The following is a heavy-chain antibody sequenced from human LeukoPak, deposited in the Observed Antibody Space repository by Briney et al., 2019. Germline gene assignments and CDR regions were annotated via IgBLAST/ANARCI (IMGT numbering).Heavy chain of an antibody. CDR2: ISGSAANT. CDR1: GFTFSSNA. V-gene: IGHV3-23*01. CDR3: AKLYYYDSSGYYSGSVTSHDAFDI. Sequence: GSLRLSCTGSGFTFSSNAMSWVRQAPGKGLEWVSGISGSAANTYYADSVKGRFTISRDNSKNTLYLQMNSLRAEDTAVYYCAKLYYYDSSGYYSGSVTSHDAFDIWGQGTMVTVSS. D-gene: IGHD3-22*01. J-gene: IGHJ3*02.